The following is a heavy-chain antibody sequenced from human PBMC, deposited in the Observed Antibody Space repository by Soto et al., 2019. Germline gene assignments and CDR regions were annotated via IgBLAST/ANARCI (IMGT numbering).Heavy chain of an antibody. CDR3: ARGPRDYGDYFDY. J-gene: IGHJ4*02. CDR1: GFTFSSYG. CDR2: ISYDGSNK. D-gene: IGHD4-17*01. Sequence: QVQLVESGGGVVQPGRSLRLSCADSGFTFSSYGMHWVRQAPGKGLEWVAVISYDGSNKYYADSVKGRFTISRDNSKNTLYLQMNSLRAEDTAVYYCARGPRDYGDYFDYWGQGTLVTVSS. V-gene: IGHV3-30*03.